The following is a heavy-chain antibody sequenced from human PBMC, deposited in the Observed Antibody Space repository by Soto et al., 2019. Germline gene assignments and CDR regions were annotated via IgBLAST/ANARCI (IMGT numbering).Heavy chain of an antibody. Sequence: SETLSLTCTVSGGSIGSFYWTWIRQPAGKGLEWIGRIYTSGSTNFNPSLGSRVTMSVDTSKNQFSLKLSSVTAADTAVYYCARALVGGPFDFWGQGTLVTVSS. D-gene: IGHD1-26*01. V-gene: IGHV4-4*07. CDR3: ARALVGGPFDF. J-gene: IGHJ4*02. CDR1: GGSIGSFY. CDR2: IYTSGST.